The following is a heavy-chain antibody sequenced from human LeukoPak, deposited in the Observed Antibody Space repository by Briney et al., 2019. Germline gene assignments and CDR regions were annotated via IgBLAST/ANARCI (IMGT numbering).Heavy chain of an antibody. CDR2: IYPGDSDT. CDR3: ARGAYGSGSYYTRIKDYYYYYYMDV. CDR1: GFTFSSYW. J-gene: IGHJ6*03. V-gene: IGHV5-51*01. Sequence: GGSLRLSCAASGFTFSSYWIDWVRQMPGKGLEWMGIIYPGDSDTRYSPSFQGQVTISADKSISTAYLQWSSLKASDTAMYYCARGAYGSGSYYTRIKDYYYYYYMDVWGKGTTVTVSS. D-gene: IGHD3-10*01.